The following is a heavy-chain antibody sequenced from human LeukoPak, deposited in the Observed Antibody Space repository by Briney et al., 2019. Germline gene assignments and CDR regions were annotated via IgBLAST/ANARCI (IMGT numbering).Heavy chain of an antibody. Sequence: GGSLRLSCAASGFTFSSYGMHWVRQAPGKGLEWVAVISYDGSNKYYADSVKGRFTISRDNSKNTLYLQMNSLRAEDTAVYYCAKLGVAAHDYWGQGTLVTVSS. D-gene: IGHD2-15*01. CDR1: GFTFSSYG. CDR3: AKLGVAAHDY. V-gene: IGHV3-30*18. J-gene: IGHJ4*02. CDR2: ISYDGSNK.